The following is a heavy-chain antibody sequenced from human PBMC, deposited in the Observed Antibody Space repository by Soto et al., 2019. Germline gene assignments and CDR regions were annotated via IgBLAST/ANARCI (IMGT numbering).Heavy chain of an antibody. V-gene: IGHV4-30-4*01. D-gene: IGHD1-7*01. J-gene: IGHJ2*01. CDR2: IFYSGDT. Sequence: VQLQGSGPGLVKPSQTLSLTCTVSGASVNTGDHYWSYIRQPPGKGLEWLGYIFYSGDTYYNPSLKSRATISLNTSRNQFSLTLTSVTDADTAVYYCVGTGTTDDFWGRGTLVTVSS. CDR3: VGTGTTDDF. CDR1: GASVNTGDHY.